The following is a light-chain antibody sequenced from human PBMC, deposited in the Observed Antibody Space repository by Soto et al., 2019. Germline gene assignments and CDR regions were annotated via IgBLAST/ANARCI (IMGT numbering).Light chain of an antibody. J-gene: IGLJ2*01. CDR2: LNSDGSH. CDR1: RGHSSYA. CDR3: QTWGTGDVV. Sequence: QPVLTQSPSASASLGASVILTCTLSRGHSSYAIAWHQQQPEKGPRYLMKLNSDGSHSKGDGIPDRFSGSSSGAERYLTISSLQSEDEADYYCQTWGTGDVVFGGGTKLTVL. V-gene: IGLV4-69*01.